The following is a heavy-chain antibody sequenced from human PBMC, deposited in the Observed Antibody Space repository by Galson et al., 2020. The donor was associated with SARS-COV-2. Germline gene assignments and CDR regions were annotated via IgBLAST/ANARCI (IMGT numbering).Heavy chain of an antibody. CDR2: IYYSGST. J-gene: IGHJ4*02. V-gene: IGHV4-31*03. D-gene: IGHD3-3*01. Sequence: SQTPSLTCTVSGGSISSGGYYWSWIRQHPGKGLEWIGYIYYSGSTYYNPSIKSRVTISVDTSKNQFSLKLSSVTAADTAVYYCARLRFLEWLPDYFDYWGQGTLVTVSS. CDR3: ARLRFLEWLPDYFDY. CDR1: GGSISSGGYY.